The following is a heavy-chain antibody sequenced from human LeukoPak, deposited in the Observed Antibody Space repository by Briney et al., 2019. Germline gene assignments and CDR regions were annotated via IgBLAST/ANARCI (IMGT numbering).Heavy chain of an antibody. CDR1: GGTFSSYA. CDR3: ARDQAYGDYVGGDY. D-gene: IGHD4-17*01. Sequence: SVKVSCKASGGTFSSYAISWVRQAPGQGLEWMGGIIPIFGTANYAQKFQGRVTITTDESTSTAYMELSRLRSEDTAVYYCARDQAYGDYVGGDYWGQGTLVTVSS. V-gene: IGHV1-69*05. CDR2: IIPIFGTA. J-gene: IGHJ4*02.